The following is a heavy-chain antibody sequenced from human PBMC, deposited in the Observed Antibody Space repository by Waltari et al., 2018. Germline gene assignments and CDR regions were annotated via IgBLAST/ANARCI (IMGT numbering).Heavy chain of an antibody. CDR3: ARDRIAVSGSPPLSYNWFDF. CDR1: RDSFKPSS. J-gene: IGHJ5*01. D-gene: IGHD6-19*01. V-gene: IGHV4-4*07. Sequence: QVHLRESGPGLVKPSETLFLPCNVSRDSFKPSSWAWFRQSAGMRLEWIGRIYSTGYTRYNPSLESRVTISIDTSQNQISLRLTSVTVADTAVYFCARDRIAVSGSPPLSYNWFDFWGQGTRVAVSS. CDR2: IYSTGYT.